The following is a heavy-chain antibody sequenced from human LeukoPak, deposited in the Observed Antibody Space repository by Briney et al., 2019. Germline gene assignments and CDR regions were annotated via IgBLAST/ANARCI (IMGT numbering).Heavy chain of an antibody. CDR2: IIPIFGTA. Sequence: SVKVSCKASGGTFSSYAISWVRQAPGQGLEWMGRIIPIFGTANYAQKLQGRVTITTDESTSTAYMELSSLRSEDTAVYYCARSYDSSGSLDYWGQGTMVTVSS. J-gene: IGHJ3*01. D-gene: IGHD3-22*01. CDR1: GGTFSSYA. CDR3: ARSYDSSGSLDY. V-gene: IGHV1-69*05.